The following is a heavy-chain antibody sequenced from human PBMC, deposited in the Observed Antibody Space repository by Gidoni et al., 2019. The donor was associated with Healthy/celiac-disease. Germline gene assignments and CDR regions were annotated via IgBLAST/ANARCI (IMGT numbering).Heavy chain of an antibody. CDR1: GFTFNSYG. J-gene: IGHJ4*02. CDR3: AKDIGDIVVVGFDS. CDR2: ISGSGGST. Sequence: EVQLLESGGGLVQPGGSLRLSCAASGFTFNSYGMSWVRQAPGKGLEWVSAISGSGGSTYYTDSVKGRFTISRDNSKNTLYLQMNSLRAEDTAVYYCAKDIGDIVVVGFDSWGQGTLVTVSS. D-gene: IGHD2-15*01. V-gene: IGHV3-23*01.